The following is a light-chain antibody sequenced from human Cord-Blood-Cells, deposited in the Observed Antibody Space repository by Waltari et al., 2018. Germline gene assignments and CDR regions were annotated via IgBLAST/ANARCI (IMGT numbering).Light chain of an antibody. Sequence: EIVITQSTATLSFSPGARATLYCRASQSVNSYLAWYQQNTGPAPRLLIYDASNRDTGIPARFSGSGSGTDFTLTISSLEPEDFAVYYCQQRSNWLFGGGTKVEIK. V-gene: IGKV3-11*01. J-gene: IGKJ4*01. CDR1: QSVNSY. CDR3: QQRSNWL. CDR2: DAS.